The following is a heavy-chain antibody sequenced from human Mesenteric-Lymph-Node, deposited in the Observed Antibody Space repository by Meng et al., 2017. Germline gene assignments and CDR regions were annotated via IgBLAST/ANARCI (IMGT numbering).Heavy chain of an antibody. CDR3: SLVTQHDAFDI. V-gene: IGHV6-1*01. CDR2: TYYRSKWFN. Sequence: SETLSLTCAISGDSVSTNSAGWHWIRQSPSRGLEWLGRTYYRSKWFNDYAESVKSRITITPDTSKNQFSLQLNSVTPEDTAFYYCSLVTQHDAFDIWGQGTMVTVSS. D-gene: IGHD4-11*01. J-gene: IGHJ3*02. CDR1: GDSVSTNSAG.